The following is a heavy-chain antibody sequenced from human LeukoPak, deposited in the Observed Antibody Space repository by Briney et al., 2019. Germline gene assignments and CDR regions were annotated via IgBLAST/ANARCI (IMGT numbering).Heavy chain of an antibody. Sequence: GDSVKVSCKASGYTLTGYYMQWVRQPPGQGLEWMGWINPSSGGTNYAQKFQGRVTMTRDTSIGTAYMELSRLRSDDTAVYYCARAGLWDFSDTSGYHNAAFDIWGQGTMVTVSS. D-gene: IGHD3-22*01. CDR2: INPSSGGT. V-gene: IGHV1-2*02. CDR1: GYTLTGYY. CDR3: ARAGLWDFSDTSGYHNAAFDI. J-gene: IGHJ3*02.